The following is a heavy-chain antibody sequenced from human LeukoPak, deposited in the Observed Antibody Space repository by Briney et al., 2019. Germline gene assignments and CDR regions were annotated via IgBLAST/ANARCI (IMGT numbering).Heavy chain of an antibody. CDR3: ATRDKMVYAIRSFDY. CDR1: GFTFSSYA. CDR2: ISGSGGST. Sequence: QPGGSLRLSCAASGFTFSSYAMSWVRQAPGKGLEWVSAISGSGGSTYYADSAKGRFTISRDNSKNTLYLQMNGLRAEDTAVYYCATRDKMVYAIRSFDYWGQGTLVTVSS. D-gene: IGHD2-8*01. V-gene: IGHV3-23*01. J-gene: IGHJ4*02.